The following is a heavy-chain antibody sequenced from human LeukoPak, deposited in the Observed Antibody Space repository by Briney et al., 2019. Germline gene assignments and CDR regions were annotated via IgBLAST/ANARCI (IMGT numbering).Heavy chain of an antibody. V-gene: IGHV1-8*01. CDR1: GYTFTSYD. D-gene: IGHD6-19*01. Sequence: ASVKVSCKASGYTFTSYDINWVRQATGQGLEWMGWMNPNSGNTGYAQKFQGRVTMTRNTSISTAYMELSSLRSEDTAVYYCATQLHAAVDDYYYYYGMDVWGQGTTVTVSS. CDR2: MNPNSGNT. CDR3: ATQLHAAVDDYYYYYGMDV. J-gene: IGHJ6*02.